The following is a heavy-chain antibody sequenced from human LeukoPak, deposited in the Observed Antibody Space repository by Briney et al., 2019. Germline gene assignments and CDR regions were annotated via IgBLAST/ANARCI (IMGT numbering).Heavy chain of an antibody. J-gene: IGHJ5*02. Sequence: GSLRLSCAASGFTFSSYAMSWVRQAPGKGLEWVSAISGSGGSTYYADSVKGRFTISRANSKNTLYLQMNSLRAEDTAVYYCAKEQQIPNWFDPWGQGTLVTVSS. CDR1: GFTFSSYA. V-gene: IGHV3-23*01. D-gene: IGHD6-13*01. CDR2: ISGSGGST. CDR3: AKEQQIPNWFDP.